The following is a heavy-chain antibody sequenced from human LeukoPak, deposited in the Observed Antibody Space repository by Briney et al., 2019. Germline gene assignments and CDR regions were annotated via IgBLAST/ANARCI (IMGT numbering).Heavy chain of an antibody. CDR1: GFTFSSYA. V-gene: IGHV4-34*01. D-gene: IGHD3-22*01. CDR2: IHPSGRP. J-gene: IGHJ4*02. CDR3: ARGEDYYKCGNY. Sequence: PGGSLRLSCAASGFTFSSYAMSWVRQAPGKGLEWIGEIHPSGRPYYNPSLESRVTMSLDTSENQFSLKMSSVTAADTAIYYCARGEDYYKCGNYWGQGTLVTVSS.